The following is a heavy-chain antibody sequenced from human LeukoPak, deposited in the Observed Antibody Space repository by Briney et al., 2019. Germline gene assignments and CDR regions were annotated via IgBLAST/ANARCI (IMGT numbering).Heavy chain of an antibody. CDR2: TSTSSTYI. D-gene: IGHD1-1*01. V-gene: IGHV3-21*06. J-gene: IGHJ4*02. Sequence: PGGSLRLSCAASGFIFSGHTMNWVRQAPGRGLEWVSSTSTSSTYIYYAGSVEGRFTISRHNPKNSLFLQMNSLRAEDTAIYYCVRKMKTGSSSGDYDYWGQGTLVTVSS. CDR3: VRKMKTGSSSGDYDY. CDR1: GFIFSGHT.